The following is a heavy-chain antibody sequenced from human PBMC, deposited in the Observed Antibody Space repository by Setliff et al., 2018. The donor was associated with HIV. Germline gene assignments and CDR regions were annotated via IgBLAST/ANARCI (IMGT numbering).Heavy chain of an antibody. CDR2: IYTSGST. V-gene: IGHV4-4*07. CDR3: ARESTDSSGYYRGYFDY. D-gene: IGHD6-19*01. J-gene: IGHJ4*02. Sequence: SETLSLTCTVSGGSISSRYWSWIRQPAGKGLEWIGHIYTSGSTNYNPSLKSRVTISVDTSKNQFSLKLSSVTAADTAVYYCARESTDSSGYYRGYFDYWGQGTLVTVSS. CDR1: GGSISSRY.